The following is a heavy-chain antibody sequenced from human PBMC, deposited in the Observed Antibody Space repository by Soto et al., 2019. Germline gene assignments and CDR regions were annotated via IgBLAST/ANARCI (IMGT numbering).Heavy chain of an antibody. D-gene: IGHD2-21*01. J-gene: IGHJ6*02. CDR2: ISGSGGST. CDR1: GFTFSSYA. V-gene: IGHV3-23*01. CDR3: AKEIEEGPYGMHV. Sequence: PGGYLRLSCAASGFTFSSYAMSWVRQAPGKGLEWVSAISGSGGSTYYADSVKGRFTISRDNSKNTLYLQMNSLRAEDTAVYYCAKEIEEGPYGMHVCGPATTVTLSS.